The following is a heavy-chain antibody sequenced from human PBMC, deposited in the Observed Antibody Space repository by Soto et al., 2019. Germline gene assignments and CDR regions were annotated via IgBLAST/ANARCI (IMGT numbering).Heavy chain of an antibody. CDR2: INAGNGNT. V-gene: IGHV1-3*01. D-gene: IGHD6-13*01. Sequence: ASVKVSCKASGCTFTSYAMHWVRQAPGQRLEWMGWINAGNGNTKYSQKFQGRVTITRDTSASTAYMELSSLRSEDTAVYYCARGAAAGPWFYWGQGILVTVSS. J-gene: IGHJ4*02. CDR1: GCTFTSYA. CDR3: ARGAAAGPWFY.